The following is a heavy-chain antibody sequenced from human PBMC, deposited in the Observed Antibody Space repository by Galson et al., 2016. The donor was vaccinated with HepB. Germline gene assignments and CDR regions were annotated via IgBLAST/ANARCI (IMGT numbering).Heavy chain of an antibody. CDR1: GGSFTSSGYY. CDR3: ARGGYWGQGPMGY. Sequence: TLSLTCTVSGGSFTSSGYYWSWIRQHPGKGLEWIGFIYFSGSTYYNPSLGSRITISVDTSKNQFSLKLRSVTAADTAVYYCARGGYWGQGPMGYWGQGTLGTVSS. J-gene: IGHJ4*02. D-gene: IGHD7-27*01. CDR2: IYFSGST. V-gene: IGHV4-31*03.